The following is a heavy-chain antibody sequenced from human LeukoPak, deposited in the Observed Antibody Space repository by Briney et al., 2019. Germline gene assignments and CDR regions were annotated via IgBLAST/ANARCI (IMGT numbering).Heavy chain of an antibody. CDR3: ARDRVGGGVDY. CDR2: IYYSGST. D-gene: IGHD1-26*01. V-gene: IGHV4-31*03. CDR1: GGSISRGGYY. J-gene: IGHJ4*02. Sequence: SETLSLTCTVSGGSISRGGYYWSWIRQHPGKGLAWIGYIYYSGSTYYNPSLKSRVTISVDTSKNQFSLKLSSVTAADTAVYYCARDRVGGGVDYWGQGTLVTVSS.